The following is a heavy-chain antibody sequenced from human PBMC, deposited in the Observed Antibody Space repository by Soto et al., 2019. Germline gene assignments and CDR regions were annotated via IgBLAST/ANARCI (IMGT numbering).Heavy chain of an antibody. J-gene: IGHJ5*02. CDR2: IYYSGST. CDR1: GGSISSYY. Sequence: PSETLSLTCTVSGGSISSYYWSWIRQPPGKGLEWIGYIYYSGSTSYNPSLKSRVTISVDTSKNQFSLKLSSVTAADTAVYYCARHKNKRWFDPWGQGTLVTVSS. CDR3: ARHKNKRWFDP. V-gene: IGHV4-59*08.